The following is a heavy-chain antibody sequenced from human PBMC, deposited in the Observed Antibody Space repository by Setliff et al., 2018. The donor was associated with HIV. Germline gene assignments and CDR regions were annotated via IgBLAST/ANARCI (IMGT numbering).Heavy chain of an antibody. D-gene: IGHD6-19*01. CDR2: MNPSSGNT. CDR3: ARVAGEENYWYFDL. CDR1: GYTFTSYD. J-gene: IGHJ2*01. Sequence: GASVKVSCKASGYTFTSYDINWVRQATGQGLEWMGWMNPSSGNTGYAQKFQGRVTMTRNTSISTAYMELSSLRSEDTAVYYCARVAGEENYWYFDLWGRGTLVTVSS. V-gene: IGHV1-8*01.